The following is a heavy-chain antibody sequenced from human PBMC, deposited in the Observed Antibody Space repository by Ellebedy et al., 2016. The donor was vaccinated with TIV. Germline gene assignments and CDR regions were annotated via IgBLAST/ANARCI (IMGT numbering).Heavy chain of an antibody. CDR1: GYSFTTHG. J-gene: IGHJ4*02. CDR3: ARDRGVIKSFDY. D-gene: IGHD3-3*01. V-gene: IGHV1-18*04. Sequence: ASVKVSXKASGYSFTTHGVTWVRQARGQGLEWMGWISPYNGNTKYAKKFRGRVTMTTDTSTSTVYLELGSLTSDDTALYYCARDRGVIKSFDYWGQGTLVTVSS. CDR2: ISPYNGNT.